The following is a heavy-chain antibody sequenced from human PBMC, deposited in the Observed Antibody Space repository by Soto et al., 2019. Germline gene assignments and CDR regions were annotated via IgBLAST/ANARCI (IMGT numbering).Heavy chain of an antibody. CDR2: INHNGRT. V-gene: IGHV4-34*01. D-gene: IGHD4-17*01. CDR3: ARHGVYYFDY. CDR1: GGSFSDYC. J-gene: IGHJ4*02. Sequence: NPSETLSLTCAVYGGSFSDYCWSWIRQPPGKGLEWIGEINHNGRTTHNPSLKGRITISVDTSKSQFSLKLNSVTAAGTAVYYCARHGVYYFDYLGQGNLVTVSS.